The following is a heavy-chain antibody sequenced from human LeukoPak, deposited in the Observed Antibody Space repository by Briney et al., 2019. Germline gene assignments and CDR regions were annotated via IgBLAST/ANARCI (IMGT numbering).Heavy chain of an antibody. D-gene: IGHD3-16*01. J-gene: IGHJ4*02. CDR3: VKIVMAGGYFDY. CDR1: GFTFSSYT. Sequence: GGSLRLSCSASGFTFSSYTMHWVRQAPGKGLEYVSAISSNGATTYYADSVKGRFTISRDNSKNTLYFQMSSLRPEDTAVYYCVKIVMAGGYFDYWGQGTLVTVSS. CDR2: ISSNGATT. V-gene: IGHV3-64*05.